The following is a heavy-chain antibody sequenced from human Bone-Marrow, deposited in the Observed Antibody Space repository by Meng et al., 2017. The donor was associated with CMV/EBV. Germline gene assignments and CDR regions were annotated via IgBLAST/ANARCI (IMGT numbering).Heavy chain of an antibody. D-gene: IGHD4-17*01. CDR1: GGSISSSSYY. J-gene: IGHJ5*02. CDR3: ARQGNGDYVNWFDP. CDR2: IYYSGST. V-gene: IGHV4-39*01. Sequence: SGGSISSSSYYWGWIRQPPGKGLEWIGSIYYSGSTYYNPSLKSRVTISVDTSKNQFPLKLSSVTAADTAVYYCARQGNGDYVNWFDPWGQGTLVTVSS.